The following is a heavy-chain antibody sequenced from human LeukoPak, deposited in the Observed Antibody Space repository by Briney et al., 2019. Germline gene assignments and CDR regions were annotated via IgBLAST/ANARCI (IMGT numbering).Heavy chain of an antibody. CDR3: AMPYDSSGYYYSLGAFDI. J-gene: IGHJ3*02. V-gene: IGHV5-51*01. CDR1: GYSFTSYW. D-gene: IGHD3-22*01. CDR2: IYPGDSDT. Sequence: GESLKISCKGSGYSFTSYWIGWVRQMPGKGLEWMGIIYPGDSDTRYSPSFQGQVTISADKSISTAYLQWSSLKASDIAMYYCAMPYDSSGYYYSLGAFDIWGQGTMVTVSS.